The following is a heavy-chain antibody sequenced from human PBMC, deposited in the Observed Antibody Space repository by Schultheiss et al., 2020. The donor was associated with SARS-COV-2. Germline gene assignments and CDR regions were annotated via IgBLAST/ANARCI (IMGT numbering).Heavy chain of an antibody. V-gene: IGHV4-61*01. CDR3: AGGTYYYFFQY. Sequence: SETLSLTCTVSGGSISSSSYYWSWIRQPPGKGLEWIGYIYYSGSTNYNPSLKSRVTISVDTSKNQFSLKLSSVTAADAAVYYCAGGTYYYFFQYWGQGTLVTVSS. CDR2: IYYSGST. D-gene: IGHD1-26*01. CDR1: GGSISSSSYY. J-gene: IGHJ4*02.